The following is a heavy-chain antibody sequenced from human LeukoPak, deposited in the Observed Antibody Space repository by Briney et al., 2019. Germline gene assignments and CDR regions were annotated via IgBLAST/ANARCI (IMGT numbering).Heavy chain of an antibody. Sequence: GGSLRLSCAASGFSYSNYWMRWLPQAPGKGLEWLAEIRQDGKEIYYADSVKARFTISRDNTKKSVYLQMNRLRAEDTAVYYCSKEDFDLWGQGSLVTVSS. D-gene: IGHD3-9*01. CDR2: IRQDGKEI. V-gene: IGHV3-7*01. CDR1: GFSYSNYW. CDR3: SKEDFDL. J-gene: IGHJ1*01.